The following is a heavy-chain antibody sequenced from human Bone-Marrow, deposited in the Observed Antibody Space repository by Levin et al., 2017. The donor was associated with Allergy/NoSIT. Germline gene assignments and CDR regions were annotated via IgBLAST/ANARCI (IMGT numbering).Heavy chain of an antibody. Sequence: GGSLRLSCVASGFTFSFYSMNWVRQAPGKGLEWVSSISSSGRNIYYADSVKGRFTISRDNAKNSLYLQMNSLRAEDTALYYCVRDSFSNSWYRLGYGLDVWGQGTTVTVSS. CDR3: VRDSFSNSWYRLGYGLDV. J-gene: IGHJ6*02. CDR2: ISSSGRNI. D-gene: IGHD6-13*01. CDR1: GFTFSFYS. V-gene: IGHV3-21*06.